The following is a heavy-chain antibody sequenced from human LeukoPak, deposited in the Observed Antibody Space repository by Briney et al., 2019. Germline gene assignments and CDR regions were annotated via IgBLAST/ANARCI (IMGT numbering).Heavy chain of an antibody. CDR1: GYTFTGYY. Sequence: ASVKVSCKASGYTFTGYYMHWVRQAPGQGLEWMGWINPNSGGTYYAQKFQGWVTMTRDTSISTAYMELSRLRSDDTAVYYCARDKRSGAPPRYAFDIWGQGTMVTVSS. V-gene: IGHV1-2*04. CDR3: ARDKRSGAPPRYAFDI. J-gene: IGHJ3*02. CDR2: INPNSGGT. D-gene: IGHD1-1*01.